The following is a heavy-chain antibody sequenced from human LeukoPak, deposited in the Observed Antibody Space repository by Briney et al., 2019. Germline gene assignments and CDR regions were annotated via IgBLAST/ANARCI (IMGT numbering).Heavy chain of an antibody. D-gene: IGHD1-7*01. CDR1: GGSISRSSYY. Sequence: PSETLSLTCTVSGGSISRSSYYWGWIRQTPGKGPEWIGSIYYGGSTYYNPSLKSRVTISVDTSKNQFSLKLSSVTAADTAVYYCARVCTQTGTTSYYYYGMDVWGQGTTVTVSS. V-gene: IGHV4-39*07. CDR2: IYYGGST. J-gene: IGHJ6*02. CDR3: ARVCTQTGTTSYYYYGMDV.